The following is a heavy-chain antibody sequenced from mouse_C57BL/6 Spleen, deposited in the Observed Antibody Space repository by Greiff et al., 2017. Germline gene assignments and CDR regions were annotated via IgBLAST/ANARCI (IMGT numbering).Heavy chain of an antibody. CDR1: GFTFSSYA. CDR2: ISDGGSYT. Sequence: DVMLVESGGGLVKPGGSLKLSCAASGFTFSSYAMSWVRQTPEKRLEWVATISDGGSYTYYPDNVKGRFTISRDNAKNNLYLQMSHLKSEDTAMYYCARGGAPGSWFAYWGQGTLVTVSA. J-gene: IGHJ3*01. V-gene: IGHV5-4*03. D-gene: IGHD6-1*01. CDR3: ARGGAPGSWFAY.